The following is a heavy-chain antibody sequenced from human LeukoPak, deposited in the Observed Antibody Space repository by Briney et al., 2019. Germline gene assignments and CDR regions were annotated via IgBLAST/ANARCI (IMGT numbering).Heavy chain of an antibody. Sequence: GGSLRLSCAASGFTFSSYEMNWVRQAPGKGLEWVSYISTSGSTKYYADSVKGRFTISRDNAKNSLYLQMNSLRAEDTAVYYCARDSPMTTVVTPDYFDYWGQGTLVTVSS. CDR3: ARDSPMTTVVTPDYFDY. CDR2: ISTSGSTK. J-gene: IGHJ4*02. D-gene: IGHD4-23*01. CDR1: GFTFSSYE. V-gene: IGHV3-48*03.